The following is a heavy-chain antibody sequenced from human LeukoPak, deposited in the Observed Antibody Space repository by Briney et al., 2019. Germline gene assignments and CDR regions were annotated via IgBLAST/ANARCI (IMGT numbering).Heavy chain of an antibody. V-gene: IGHV3-21*01. CDR3: ARDLVYYDSSGADY. CDR1: GFSFSGSY. J-gene: IGHJ4*02. D-gene: IGHD3-22*01. Sequence: GGSLRLSCAASGFSFSGSYMSWIRQAPGKGLEWVSSISSSSIYIYYADSVKGRFTISRDNAKKSLYLQMNSLRAEDTAVYYCARDLVYYDSSGADYWGQGTLVAVSS. CDR2: ISSSSIYI.